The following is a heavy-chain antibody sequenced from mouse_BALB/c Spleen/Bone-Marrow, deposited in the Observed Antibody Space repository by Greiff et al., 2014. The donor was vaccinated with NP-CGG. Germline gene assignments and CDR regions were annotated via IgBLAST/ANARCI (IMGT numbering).Heavy chain of an antibody. CDR2: INPSNGGT. CDR3: TRWRLLEGFDY. CDR1: GYTFTSYY. J-gene: IGHJ2*01. Sequence: QVQLQQSGAELVKPGASVKLSCKASGYTFTSYYMYWVKQRPGQGLEWIGEINPSNGGTNFNEKFKSKATLTVGKSSSTAYMQLSSLTSEDSAVYYCTRWRLLEGFDYWGQGTTLTVSS. V-gene: IGHV1S81*02. D-gene: IGHD3-2*02.